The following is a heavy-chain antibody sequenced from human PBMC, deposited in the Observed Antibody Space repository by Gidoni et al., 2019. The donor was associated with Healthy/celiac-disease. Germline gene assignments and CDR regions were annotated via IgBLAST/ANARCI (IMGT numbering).Heavy chain of an antibody. J-gene: IGHJ6*02. CDR2: IIPIFGTA. Sequence: QVQLVQSGAEVKKPGSSVKVSCKASGGPFSCYAISWVRQAPGQGLEWMGGIIPIFGTANYAQKCQGRVTITADESTSTAYMELSSLRSEDTAVYYCARDKCSSTSCYYYYYGMDVWGQGTTVTVSS. D-gene: IGHD2-2*01. V-gene: IGHV1-69*01. CDR3: ARDKCSSTSCYYYYYGMDV. CDR1: GGPFSCYA.